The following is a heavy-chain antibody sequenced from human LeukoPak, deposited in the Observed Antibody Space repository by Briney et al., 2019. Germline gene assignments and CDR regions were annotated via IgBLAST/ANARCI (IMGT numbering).Heavy chain of an antibody. Sequence: SGGYLRLYCAASGFTFSRYSMNWVRQAPGKGLEWVSSIGSDSSYMYYADSVKGRFTISRGNAKNSLYLQMNSLRAEDTAVYYCASARLYCISTSCYEEGVDWGQGTLVTVSS. CDR3: ASARLYCISTSCYEEGVD. CDR2: IGSDSSYM. CDR1: GFTFSRYS. D-gene: IGHD2-2*01. J-gene: IGHJ4*02. V-gene: IGHV3-21*01.